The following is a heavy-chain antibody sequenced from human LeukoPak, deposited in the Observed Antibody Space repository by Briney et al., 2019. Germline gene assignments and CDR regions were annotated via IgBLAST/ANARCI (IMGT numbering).Heavy chain of an antibody. Sequence: GASVKVSCKASGYTFTGYYIQWVRQAPRQGLEWMGWINPNSGSTNYAQKFQGRVTMTRDTSISTAYMELSRLRSDDTAVYYCARFLPHTPDDYWGQGTLVTVSS. D-gene: IGHD2-2*01. V-gene: IGHV1-2*02. CDR3: ARFLPHTPDDY. J-gene: IGHJ4*02. CDR2: INPNSGST. CDR1: GYTFTGYY.